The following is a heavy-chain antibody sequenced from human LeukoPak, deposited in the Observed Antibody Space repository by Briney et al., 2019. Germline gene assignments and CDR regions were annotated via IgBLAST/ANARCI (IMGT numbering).Heavy chain of an antibody. CDR2: ISGGGVTT. Sequence: PGGSPRLSCEASGFTFSNYAMSWVRQAPGKGLEWVSVISGGGVTTDYADSVKGRFTISRDNSKNTLYLQMNSLRAEDTAVYYCAKDASGSSRRWFDPWGQGTLVTVSS. CDR1: GFTFSNYA. CDR3: AKDASGSSRRWFDP. J-gene: IGHJ5*02. V-gene: IGHV3-23*01. D-gene: IGHD1-26*01.